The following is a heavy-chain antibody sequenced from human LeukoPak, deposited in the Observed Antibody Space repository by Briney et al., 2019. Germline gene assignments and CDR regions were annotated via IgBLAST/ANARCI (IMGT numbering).Heavy chain of an antibody. J-gene: IGHJ4*02. V-gene: IGHV3-23*01. D-gene: IGHD5-24*01. CDR3: AKDPRVGSRVATPCH. CDR1: GFTFSVYT. CDR2: INHSGAST. Sequence: GGSLRLSCAASGFTFSVYTMNWVRQAPGKGLEWVSIINHSGASTYYADSVQGRFTISRDNSKNTLYLQMNSLRAEDTAIYYCAKDPRVGSRVATPCHWGQGTLVTVSS.